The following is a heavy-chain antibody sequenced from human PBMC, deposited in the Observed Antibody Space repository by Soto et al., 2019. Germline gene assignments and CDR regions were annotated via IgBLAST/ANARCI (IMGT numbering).Heavy chain of an antibody. D-gene: IGHD5-12*01. CDR3: ARGGNRYSNVASGVGGFDY. J-gene: IGHJ4*02. V-gene: IGHV4-59*01. CDR1: GASITSSY. Sequence: GTLSLTCTVSGASITSSYWSWIRQSPGKGLEWIAYVYHTGATNYNPSLKSRVTISLDTSKSQFSLNLTSLSTADTAVYFCARGGNRYSNVASGVGGFDYWGQGSLVTVSS. CDR2: VYHTGAT.